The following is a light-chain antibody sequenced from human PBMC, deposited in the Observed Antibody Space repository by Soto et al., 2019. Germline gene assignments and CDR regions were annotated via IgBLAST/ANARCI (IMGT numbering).Light chain of an antibody. CDR2: DAS. Sequence: AIQLTQSPSSLSASVCDRVTITCRASQGINSYLAWYQQKPGKVPQLLIYDASNLESGVPSRFSGSGSGTEFTLTIRSLQPDDFATYYCQQYDSYSPLTFGGGTKVDNK. CDR1: QGINSY. V-gene: IGKV1-13*02. CDR3: QQYDSYSPLT. J-gene: IGKJ4*01.